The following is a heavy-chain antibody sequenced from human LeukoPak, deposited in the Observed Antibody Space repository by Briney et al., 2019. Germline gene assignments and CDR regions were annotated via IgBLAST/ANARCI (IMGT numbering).Heavy chain of an antibody. J-gene: IGHJ6*04. V-gene: IGHV3-23*01. Sequence: GGSLRLSCAASGFTFSSYAMSWVRQAPGKGLEWVSAISGSGGSTYYADSVKGRFTISRDNSKNTLYLQMNSLRAEDTAVYYCAKDLSAGFGESSSGVWGKGTTVTVSS. CDR3: AKDLSAGFGESSSGV. CDR2: ISGSGGST. CDR1: GFTFSSYA. D-gene: IGHD3-10*01.